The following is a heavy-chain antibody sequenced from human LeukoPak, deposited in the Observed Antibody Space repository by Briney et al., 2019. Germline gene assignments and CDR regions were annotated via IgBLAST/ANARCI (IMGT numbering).Heavy chain of an antibody. D-gene: IGHD2-15*01. CDR1: GGSISSGGYY. CDR3: ARAEKPDCSGGSCYSETPVDAFDI. Sequence: SETLSLTCTVSGGSISSGGYYWSWIRQHPGKGLEWIGYIYYSGSTYYNPSLKSRVTISVDTSKNQFSLKLSSVTAADTAVYYCARAEKPDCSGGSCYSETPVDAFDIWGQGTMVTVSS. CDR2: IYYSGST. J-gene: IGHJ3*02. V-gene: IGHV4-31*03.